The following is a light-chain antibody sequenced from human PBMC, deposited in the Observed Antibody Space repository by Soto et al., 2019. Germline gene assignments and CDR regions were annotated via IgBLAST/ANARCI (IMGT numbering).Light chain of an antibody. CDR2: EVS. J-gene: IGLJ2*01. V-gene: IGLV2-8*01. CDR1: SSDVGGYSY. Sequence: ALTQPPSASGSPGQSVTISCTGTSSDVGGYSYVSWYQQHPGKAPKLMIYEVSKRPSGVPDRFSGSKSGNTASLTVSGLQAEDEGDYYCSAYAGSSVVFGGGTKLTVL. CDR3: SAYAGSSVV.